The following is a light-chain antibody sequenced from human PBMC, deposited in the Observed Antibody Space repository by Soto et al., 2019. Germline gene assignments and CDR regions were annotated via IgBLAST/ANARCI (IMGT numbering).Light chain of an antibody. V-gene: IGLV2-14*03. Sequence: ALTQPASVSGSPGQSITISCTGTGSDVGAYNFVSWHQQHPGKAPKLMIYNVYDRPSGISYRFSGSKSGNTASLTISGLQGEDEADYYCSAYTVSRTYVFGTGTKVTVL. CDR1: GSDVGAYNF. CDR2: NVY. J-gene: IGLJ1*01. CDR3: SAYTVSRTYV.